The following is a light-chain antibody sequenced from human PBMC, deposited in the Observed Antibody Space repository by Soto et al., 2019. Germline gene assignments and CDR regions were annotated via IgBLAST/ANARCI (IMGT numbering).Light chain of an antibody. J-gene: IGKJ4*01. CDR1: QSVSNNY. CDR2: DAS. Sequence: EIVLTQSPGTLSLSPVERATLSGMASQSVSNNYLAWYQQKPGQAPRLLIYDASSRATGIPDRFSGGGSGTDFTLTISRLEPEDFAVYYCQQFSSYPLTFSGGTKVDI. CDR3: QQFSSYPLT. V-gene: IGKV3-20*01.